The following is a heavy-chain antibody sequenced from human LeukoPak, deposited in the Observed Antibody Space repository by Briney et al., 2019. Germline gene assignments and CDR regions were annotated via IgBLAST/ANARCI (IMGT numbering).Heavy chain of an antibody. CDR1: EFSFSKYA. CDR2: ISGGGGTT. D-gene: IGHD6-13*01. J-gene: IGHJ4*02. CDR3: AKDRSSSNWYRADY. Sequence: GGSLGLSCAASEFSFSKYAMSWVRQAPGKGLEWVSGISGGGGTTYYADSVKGRFTISRDNSKNTLSLQMNSLRAEDTAVYYCAKDRSSSNWYRADYWGQGTLVTVSS. V-gene: IGHV3-23*01.